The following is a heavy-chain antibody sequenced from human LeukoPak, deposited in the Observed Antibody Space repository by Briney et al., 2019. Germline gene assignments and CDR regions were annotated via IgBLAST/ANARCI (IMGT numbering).Heavy chain of an antibody. V-gene: IGHV1-69*04. CDR2: IIPILGIA. CDR1: GGTFSSSA. Sequence: SVKVSCKASGGTFSSSAISWVRQAPGQGLEWMGRIIPILGIANYAQKFQGRVTITADKSTSTAYMELSSLRSEDTAVYYCARECNSPFWWFDPWGQGTLVTVSS. J-gene: IGHJ5*02. CDR3: ARECNSPFWWFDP. D-gene: IGHD4-23*01.